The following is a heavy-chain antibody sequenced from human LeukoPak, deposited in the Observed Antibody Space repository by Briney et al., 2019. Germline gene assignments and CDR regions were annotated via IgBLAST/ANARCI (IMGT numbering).Heavy chain of an antibody. Sequence: ASVKVSCKASGYTFTSYDINWVRQATGQGLGWMGWMNPNSGNTGYAQKFQGRVTMTRNTSISTAYMELSSLRSEDTAVYYCARFGSDCSSTSCYLRGDHDAFDIWGQGTMVTVSS. J-gene: IGHJ3*02. CDR3: ARFGSDCSSTSCYLRGDHDAFDI. CDR1: GYTFTSYD. V-gene: IGHV1-8*01. CDR2: MNPNSGNT. D-gene: IGHD2-2*01.